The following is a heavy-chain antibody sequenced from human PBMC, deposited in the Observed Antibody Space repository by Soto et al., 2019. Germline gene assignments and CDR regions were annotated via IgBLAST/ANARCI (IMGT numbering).Heavy chain of an antibody. J-gene: IGHJ6*02. Sequence: TLSLTCAVSGDSVRSSNWWTWVRQSPGKGLEWIGEIYHLGGTNYNPSPKSRVTISVDMAKNQVSLKLSSVTAADTAVYYCATMKKPRGYYYGLNVWGQGTTVTVSS. V-gene: IGHV4-4*02. CDR2: IYHLGGT. CDR1: GDSVRSSNW. CDR3: ATMKKPRGYYYGLNV.